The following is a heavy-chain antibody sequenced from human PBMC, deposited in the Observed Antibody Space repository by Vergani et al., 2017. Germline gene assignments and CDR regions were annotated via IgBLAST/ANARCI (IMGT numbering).Heavy chain of an antibody. CDR1: GFTFSSYS. CDR3: ALMGSGERFDY. D-gene: IGHD3-10*01. Sequence: EVQLVESGGGLVKPGGSLRLSCAASGFTFSSYSMNWVRQAPGKGLEWVSYISSSSSTIYYADSVKGRFTISRDNAKNSLYLQMNSLRAEDTAVYYCALMGSGERFDYWGQGTLVTVSS. J-gene: IGHJ4*02. CDR2: ISSSSSTI. V-gene: IGHV3-21*05.